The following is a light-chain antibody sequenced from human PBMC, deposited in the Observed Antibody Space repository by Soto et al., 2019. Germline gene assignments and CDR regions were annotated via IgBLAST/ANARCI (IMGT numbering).Light chain of an antibody. J-gene: IGKJ1*01. Sequence: DIVMTQSPDSLAVSLGERATINCKSSQSGLYSSNNKNYLAWYQQKPGQPPKLLIYWASTRESVVPDRFSGSGSGTDFTLTISSLQAEDVAVYYCQQYYSTPRTFGQGTKVEIK. V-gene: IGKV4-1*01. CDR3: QQYYSTPRT. CDR2: WAS. CDR1: QSGLYSSNNKNY.